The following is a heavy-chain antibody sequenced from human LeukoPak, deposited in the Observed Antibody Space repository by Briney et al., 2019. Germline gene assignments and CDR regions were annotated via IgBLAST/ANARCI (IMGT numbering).Heavy chain of an antibody. CDR2: IYNDGSAT. Sequence: PGGSLRLSCAASGFMFSKSWMHWVRQVPGKGLVWVARIYNDGSATNYADSVKGRFTISRDNAKNSLYLQMNSLRAEDTAVYYCARDHHRRLYDSQARDTFDIWGQGTMVTVSS. CDR3: ARDHHRRLYDSQARDTFDI. CDR1: GFMFSKSW. J-gene: IGHJ3*02. V-gene: IGHV3-74*01. D-gene: IGHD3-22*01.